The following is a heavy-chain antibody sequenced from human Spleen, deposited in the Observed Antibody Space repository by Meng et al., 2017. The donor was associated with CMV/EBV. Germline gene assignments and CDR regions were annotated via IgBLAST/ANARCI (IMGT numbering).Heavy chain of an antibody. CDR3: AKGGSGYDYTYFDH. J-gene: IGHJ4*03. V-gene: IGHV3-43*01. CDR2: ITWDGTSI. D-gene: IGHD5-12*01. Sequence: GGSLRLSCAASGFTFDDYTMHWVRQAPGKGLEWVSLITWDGTSIYYADSMKGRFTISRDNSKKSLYLQMKSLRSEDTALYYCAKGGSGYDYTYFDHWGQGTTVTVSS. CDR1: GFTFDDYT.